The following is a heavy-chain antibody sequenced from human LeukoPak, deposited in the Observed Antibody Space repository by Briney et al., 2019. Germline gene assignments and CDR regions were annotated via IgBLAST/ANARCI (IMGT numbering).Heavy chain of an antibody. D-gene: IGHD3-16*01. CDR3: AKVSVCYGCYLDF. V-gene: IGHV3-23*01. CDR2: INGPGDNP. CDR1: GYAFSSHG. J-gene: IGHJ4*02. Sequence: GGSLRLSCAASGYAFSSHGLTWVRQAPGKGLEWVSTINGPGDNPYAETVKGRFTISRDNSKNTLYLQMHSRRAEDTAIYYCAKVSVCYGCYLDFWGQGTLVTV.